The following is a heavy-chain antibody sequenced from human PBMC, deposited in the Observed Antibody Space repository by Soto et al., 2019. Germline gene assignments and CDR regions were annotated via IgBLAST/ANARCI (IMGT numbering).Heavy chain of an antibody. CDR3: ARGIYYDRSGYYLTSYWYFDL. D-gene: IGHD3-22*01. Sequence: QVQLQESGPGLVKPSQTLSLTCTVSGGSISSGGYYWSWIRQHPGKGLEWIGYIYYSGSTYYNPSLKSRVTISVATSKNQFSLKLSSVTAADTAVYYCARGIYYDRSGYYLTSYWYFDLWGRGTLVTVSS. CDR1: GGSISSGGYY. V-gene: IGHV4-31*03. J-gene: IGHJ2*01. CDR2: IYYSGST.